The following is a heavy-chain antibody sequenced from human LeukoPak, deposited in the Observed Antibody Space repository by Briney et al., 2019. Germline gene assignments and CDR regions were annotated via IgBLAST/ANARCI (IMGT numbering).Heavy chain of an antibody. CDR2: INSDGSST. V-gene: IGHV3-74*01. Sequence: PGGSLRLSCAASGFTFSSYWMHWVRQAPGKGLXXVSRINSDGSSTSYADSVKGRFTISRDNAKNTLYLQMNSLRAEDTAVYYCARALRYSSPFDYWGQGTLVTVSS. D-gene: IGHD6-13*01. CDR1: GFTFSSYW. CDR3: ARALRYSSPFDY. J-gene: IGHJ4*02.